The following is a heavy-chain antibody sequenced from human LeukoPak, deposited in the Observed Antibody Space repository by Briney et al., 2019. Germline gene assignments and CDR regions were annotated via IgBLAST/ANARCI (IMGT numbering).Heavy chain of an antibody. J-gene: IGHJ3*02. CDR1: GGSFSGYY. V-gene: IGHV4-39*01. CDR3: ASTYCGGDCYDDAFDI. D-gene: IGHD2-21*02. CDR2: IYYSGST. Sequence: SETLSLTCAVYGGSFSGYYWGWIRQPPGKGLEWIGSIYYSGSTYYNPSLKSRVTISVDTSKNQFSLKLSSVTAADTAVYYCASTYCGGDCYDDAFDIWGQGTMVTVSS.